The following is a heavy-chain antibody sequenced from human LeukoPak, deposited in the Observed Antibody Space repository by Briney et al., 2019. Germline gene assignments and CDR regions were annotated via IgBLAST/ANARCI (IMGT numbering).Heavy chain of an antibody. J-gene: IGHJ4*02. CDR1: GGSLSSYY. Sequence: SETLSLTCTVSGGSLSSYYRSWIRQPAGKGLEWIGCIYTSVGTNYNPSLKSRVTMSVDTSQNQFSLKLSSVTAADTGVYYCARDSPNGGHGYSSSWYLDYWGQGTLVTVSS. CDR2: IYTSVGT. V-gene: IGHV4-4*07. CDR3: ARDSPNGGHGYSSSWYLDY. D-gene: IGHD6-13*01.